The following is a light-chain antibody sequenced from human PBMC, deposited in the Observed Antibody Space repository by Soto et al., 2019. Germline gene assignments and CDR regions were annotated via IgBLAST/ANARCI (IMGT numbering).Light chain of an antibody. CDR3: QQNYNTVIT. CDR1: QSISRY. Sequence: DIQMTQSPSSLSASVGDRVTITCRASQSISRYLNWYQHKPGKAPKLLIYAASSLQRGVPSRFSGSGSGTDFTLTITSLQPEDFTTYYCQQNYNTVITFGQGTRL. V-gene: IGKV1-39*01. CDR2: AAS. J-gene: IGKJ5*01.